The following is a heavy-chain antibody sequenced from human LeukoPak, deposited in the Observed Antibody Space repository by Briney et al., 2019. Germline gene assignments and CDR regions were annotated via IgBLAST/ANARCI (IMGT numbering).Heavy chain of an antibody. Sequence: PGGSLRLSCAASGISFSNYSMNWVRQAPGKGLEWVSVIYSGGSTYYADSVKGRFTISRDNSKNTLYLQMNSLRAEDTAVYYCAGGQGDYWGQGTLVTVSS. V-gene: IGHV3-66*01. CDR2: IYSGGST. CDR3: AGGQGDY. CDR1: GISFSNYS. D-gene: IGHD3-16*01. J-gene: IGHJ4*02.